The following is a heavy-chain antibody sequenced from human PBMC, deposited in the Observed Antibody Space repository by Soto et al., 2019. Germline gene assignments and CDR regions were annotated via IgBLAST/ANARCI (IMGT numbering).Heavy chain of an antibody. Sequence: GGSLRLSCAASGFTFSSYAMSWVRQAPGKGLEWVSAISGSGGSTYYADSVKGRFTISRDNAKNLLYLQMNSLRVEDTAVYYCARVGSGSVPRRIQSDFWGQGALVTGSS. V-gene: IGHV3-23*01. CDR3: ARVGSGSVPRRIQSDF. D-gene: IGHD2-2*01. J-gene: IGHJ4*02. CDR1: GFTFSSYA. CDR2: ISGSGGST.